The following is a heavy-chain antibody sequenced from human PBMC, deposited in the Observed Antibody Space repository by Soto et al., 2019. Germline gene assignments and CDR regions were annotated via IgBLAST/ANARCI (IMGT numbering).Heavy chain of an antibody. V-gene: IGHV1-69*12. CDR1: GGTFSTYA. Sequence: QVQLVQSGAEVKKPGSSVKVSCKASGGTFSTYAFSWVRQAPGQGLEWMGGIVPIFGTSKYAQKFQGRVTISADGSTSTAYLELSSMKAEDTDVYSGARDPYYGSGVDVWGQGTTVTVSS. D-gene: IGHD3-10*01. J-gene: IGHJ6*02. CDR3: ARDPYYGSGVDV. CDR2: IVPIFGTS.